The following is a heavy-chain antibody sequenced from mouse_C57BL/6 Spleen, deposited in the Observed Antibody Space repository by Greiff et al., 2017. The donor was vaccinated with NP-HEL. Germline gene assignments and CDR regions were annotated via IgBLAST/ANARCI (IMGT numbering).Heavy chain of an antibody. CDR1: GYTFTGYW. Sequence: QVQLQQSGAELMKPGASVKLSCKATGYTFTGYWIEWVKQRPGHGLEWIGEILPGSGSTNYIEKFKGKATFTADTSSNTAYMQLSSLTTEDSAIYYCALDSSGYVDAMDYWGQGTSVTVSS. V-gene: IGHV1-9*01. CDR3: ALDSSGYVDAMDY. J-gene: IGHJ4*01. CDR2: ILPGSGST. D-gene: IGHD3-2*02.